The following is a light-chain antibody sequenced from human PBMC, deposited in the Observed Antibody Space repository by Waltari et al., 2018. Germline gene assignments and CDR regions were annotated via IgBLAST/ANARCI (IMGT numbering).Light chain of an antibody. CDR1: QGIRSA. CDR3: LQHKSYPWT. CDR2: DAS. Sequence: DIQMTQSPSSLSASVGDRITITCRASQGIRSALDWYQQKPGQAPEHLIYDASTLQSGVPSRFSGSGSGTEFTLTITSLQPEDFATYYCLQHKSYPWTFGQGTKVEIK. J-gene: IGKJ1*01. V-gene: IGKV1-17*01.